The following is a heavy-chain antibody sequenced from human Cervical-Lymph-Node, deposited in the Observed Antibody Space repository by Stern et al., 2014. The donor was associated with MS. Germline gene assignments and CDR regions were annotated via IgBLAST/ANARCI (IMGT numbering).Heavy chain of an antibody. CDR1: GDIFSNYS. Sequence: QMQLVQSGAEVKKPGASVKLSCTASGDIFSNYSIHWVRQAPGQGLVWMGMINPNGGRTTYAQKFQGRVTMTRDTSTSTVYMELSSLRSEDTGFYYCARPLPYANWGQGTLVTVSS. J-gene: IGHJ4*02. CDR2: INPNGGRT. D-gene: IGHD4-17*01. V-gene: IGHV1-46*01. CDR3: ARPLPYAN.